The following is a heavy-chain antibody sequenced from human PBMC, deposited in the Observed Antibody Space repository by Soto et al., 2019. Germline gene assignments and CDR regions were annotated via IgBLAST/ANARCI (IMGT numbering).Heavy chain of an antibody. J-gene: IGHJ4*02. Sequence: QVHLVQSGAEVKKPGASVKVFCQASGYAFTTYGITWVRQAPGQGLEWMGWISAHNGNTNYAQKLQGRVTVTRDTSTSTAYMELRSLRSDDTAVYYCARGRDGDYWGQGALVTVSS. CDR2: ISAHNGNT. D-gene: IGHD6-6*01. V-gene: IGHV1-18*01. CDR1: GYAFTTYG. CDR3: ARGRDGDY.